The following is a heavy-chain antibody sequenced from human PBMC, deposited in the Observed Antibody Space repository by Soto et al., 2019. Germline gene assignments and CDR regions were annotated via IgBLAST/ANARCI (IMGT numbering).Heavy chain of an antibody. J-gene: IGHJ4*02. CDR1: GFTFSNYA. CDR2: ISGSGGRS. D-gene: IGHD3-16*01. CDR3: AKAYFVWSSEQPYYFDY. V-gene: IGHV3-23*01. Sequence: EVQLLDSGGGLVQPEGSLRNSCSASGFTFSNYAMTWVRQGPGKWLEWVSGISGSGGRSYYADSVKGRFTISRDNSKSTLYLQMNSLRAEDTAVYYCAKAYFVWSSEQPYYFDYWGQGTLVTVSS.